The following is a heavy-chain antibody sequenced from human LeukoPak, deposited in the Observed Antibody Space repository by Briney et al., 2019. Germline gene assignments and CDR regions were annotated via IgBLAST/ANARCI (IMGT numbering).Heavy chain of an antibody. J-gene: IGHJ6*03. D-gene: IGHD3-3*01. CDR1: GGSISSYY. CDR2: IYYSGST. CDR3: ASTPSAYYDFWSGYPPDYYMDV. V-gene: IGHV4-59*01. Sequence: SETLSLTCTVSGGSISSYYWSWIRQPPGKGLEWIGYIYYSGSTNYNPSLKSRVTISVDTSKHQFSLKLSSVTAADTAVYYCASTPSAYYDFWSGYPPDYYMDVWGKGTTVTVSS.